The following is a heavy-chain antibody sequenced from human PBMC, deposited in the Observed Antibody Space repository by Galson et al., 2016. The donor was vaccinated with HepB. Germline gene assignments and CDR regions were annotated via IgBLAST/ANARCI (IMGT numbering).Heavy chain of an antibody. D-gene: IGHD3-10*01. CDR1: GFTFSNYG. CDR2: ISFDGGNT. CDR3: AKDYGGFRESPVY. Sequence: SLRLSCAASGFTFSNYGMYWVRQAPGKGLEWVAVISFDGGNTDYGDSVKGRFTISRDNSKNTVYLQMNSLRPEDTAFYYCAKDYGGFRESPVYWGQGTLVTVSS. V-gene: IGHV3-30*18. J-gene: IGHJ4*02.